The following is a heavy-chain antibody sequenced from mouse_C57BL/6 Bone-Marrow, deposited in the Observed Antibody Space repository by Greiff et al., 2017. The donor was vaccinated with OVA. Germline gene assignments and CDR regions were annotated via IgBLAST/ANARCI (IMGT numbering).Heavy chain of an antibody. J-gene: IGHJ3*01. D-gene: IGHD2-1*01. CDR1: GYTFTSYT. CDR2: INPSSGYT. Sequence: QVQLQQSGAELARHGASVKMSCKASGYTFTSYTMHWVKQRHGKGLEWIGYINPSSGYTKYNQKFKDKATLTADKSSSTAYMQLSSLTSEDSAVYYCAREDGNWFAYWGQGTLVTVSA. V-gene: IGHV1-4*01. CDR3: AREDGNWFAY.